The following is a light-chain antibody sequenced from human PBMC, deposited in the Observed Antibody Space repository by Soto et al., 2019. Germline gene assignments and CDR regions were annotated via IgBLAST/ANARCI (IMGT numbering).Light chain of an antibody. J-gene: IGKJ4*01. Sequence: EIVLTQSPATLSLSPGERATLSCRASQSVSSYLAWYQQKPVQAPRLLIYDASNRATGIPARFSGSGSGTDFTLTISSLAPEDFAVYYCQQRSNCQPTFDGGTKVEIK. CDR2: DAS. CDR3: QQRSNCQPT. CDR1: QSVSSY. V-gene: IGKV3-11*01.